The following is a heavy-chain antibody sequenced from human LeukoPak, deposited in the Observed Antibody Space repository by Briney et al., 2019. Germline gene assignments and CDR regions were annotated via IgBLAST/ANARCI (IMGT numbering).Heavy chain of an antibody. CDR3: ARGPGGSSWYRYDY. V-gene: IGHV4-4*02. D-gene: IGHD6-13*01. CDR2: IYHSGST. Sequence: SETLSLTCAVSGGSISSSNWWSWVRQPPGKGLEWIGEIYHSGSTNYNPSLKSRVTMSVDTSKNQFSLKLSSVTAADTAVYYCARGPGGSSWYRYDYWGQGTLVTVSS. CDR1: GGSISSSNW. J-gene: IGHJ4*02.